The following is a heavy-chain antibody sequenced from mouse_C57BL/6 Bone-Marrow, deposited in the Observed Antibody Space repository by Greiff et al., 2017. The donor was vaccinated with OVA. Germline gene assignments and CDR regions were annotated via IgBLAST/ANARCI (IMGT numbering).Heavy chain of an antibody. CDR2: INPNNGGT. Sequence: EVQLQQSGPELVKPGASVKIPCTASGYTFTDYNMDWVKQSHGKSLEWIGDINPNNGGTIYNQKFKGNATLTVDKASSTAYMELRSLTSEDTAVYYWARRRYYAMDYWGQGTSVTVSS. V-gene: IGHV1-18*01. CDR1: GYTFTDYN. CDR3: ARRRYYAMDY. J-gene: IGHJ4*01.